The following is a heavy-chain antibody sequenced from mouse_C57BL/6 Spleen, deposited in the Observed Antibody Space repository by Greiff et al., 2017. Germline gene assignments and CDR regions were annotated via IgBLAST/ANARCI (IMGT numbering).Heavy chain of an antibody. CDR1: GYTFTDYN. CDR3: ARGGYYGSSYKYFDV. CDR2: INPNNGGT. J-gene: IGHJ1*03. V-gene: IGHV1-18*01. D-gene: IGHD1-1*01. Sequence: VQLKQSGPELVKPGASVKIPCKASGYTFTDYNMDWVKQSHGKSLEWIGDINPNNGGTIYNQKFKGKATLTVDKSSSTAYMELRSLTSEDTAVYYCARGGYYGSSYKYFDVWGTGTTVTVSS.